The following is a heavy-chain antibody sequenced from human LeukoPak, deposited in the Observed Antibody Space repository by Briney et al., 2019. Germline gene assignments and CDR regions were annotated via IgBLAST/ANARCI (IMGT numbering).Heavy chain of an antibody. Sequence: PGGSLRLSCAASGFTFSSYEMNWVRQAPGKGLEWVSYISSSGSTIYYADSVKGRFTISRDNAKNSLYLQMNSLRAEDTAVYYCARDKTTYSSSWYPYYYYGMDVWGQGTTVTVSS. J-gene: IGHJ6*02. V-gene: IGHV3-48*03. CDR2: ISSSGSTI. CDR1: GFTFSSYE. CDR3: ARDKTTYSSSWYPYYYYGMDV. D-gene: IGHD6-13*01.